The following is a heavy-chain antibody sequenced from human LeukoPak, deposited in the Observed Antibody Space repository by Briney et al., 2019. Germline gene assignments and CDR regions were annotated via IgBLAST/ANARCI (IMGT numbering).Heavy chain of an antibody. V-gene: IGHV1-18*01. CDR2: ISAYNGTT. CDR1: GYTFTSYG. Sequence: GASVKVSCKASGYTFTSYGISWVRQAPGKGPEWRGWISAYNGTTNYAQKLQGRVTMTTDTSTSTAYMELRSLRSDDTAVYYCARDMIGYSNGGGTNWFDPWGQGTLVTVSS. CDR3: ARDMIGYSNGGGTNWFDP. D-gene: IGHD6-19*01. J-gene: IGHJ5*02.